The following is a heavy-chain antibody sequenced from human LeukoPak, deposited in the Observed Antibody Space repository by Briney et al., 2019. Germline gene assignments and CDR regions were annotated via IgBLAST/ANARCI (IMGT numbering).Heavy chain of an antibody. V-gene: IGHV6-1*01. Sequence: SQTLSLTCAISGDSVSSNSAAWNWIRQSPSRGLEWLGRTYYRSKWYNDYAVSVKSRITINPDTSKNQFSLQLNSVAPEDTAVYYCARQAGSWYDVRFDYWGQGTLVTVSS. D-gene: IGHD6-13*01. CDR2: TYYRSKWYN. CDR1: GDSVSSNSAA. J-gene: IGHJ4*02. CDR3: ARQAGSWYDVRFDY.